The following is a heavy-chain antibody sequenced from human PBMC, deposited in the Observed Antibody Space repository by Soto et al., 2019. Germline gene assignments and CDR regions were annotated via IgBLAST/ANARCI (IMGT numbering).Heavy chain of an antibody. J-gene: IGHJ1*01. CDR1: GGTFSSYT. CDR3: AREFQSLSSSWREYFQH. CDR2: IIPILGIA. Sequence: SVKVSCKASGGTFSSYTISWVRQAPGQGLEWMGRIIPILGIANYAQKFQGRVTITADKSTSTAYMELSSLRSEDTAVYYCAREFQSLSSSWREYFQHWGQGTLVTVSS. V-gene: IGHV1-69*04. D-gene: IGHD6-13*01.